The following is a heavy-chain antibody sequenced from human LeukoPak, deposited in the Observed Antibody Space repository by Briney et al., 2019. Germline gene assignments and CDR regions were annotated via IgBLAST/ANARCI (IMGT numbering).Heavy chain of an antibody. Sequence: GGSLRLSCAASGFTFSDYYMSWIRQAPGKGLEWVSAISGSGGSTYYADSVKGRFTISRDNSKNTLYLQMNSLRAEDTAVYYCASLYVLLWFGELWNDAFDIWGQGTMVTVSS. CDR3: ASLYVLLWFGELWNDAFDI. J-gene: IGHJ3*02. CDR1: GFTFSDYY. CDR2: ISGSGGST. V-gene: IGHV3-23*01. D-gene: IGHD3-10*01.